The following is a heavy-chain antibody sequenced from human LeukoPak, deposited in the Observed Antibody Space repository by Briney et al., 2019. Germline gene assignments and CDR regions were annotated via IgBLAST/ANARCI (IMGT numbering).Heavy chain of an antibody. Sequence: PGGSLRLPCAASGFTVSSNYMSWVRQAPGKGLEWVSVIYSGGSTYYADSVKGRFTISRDNSKNTLYLQMNSLRAEDTAVYYCARDRRTVTLYWYFDLWGRGTLVTVSS. D-gene: IGHD4-17*01. CDR1: GFTVSSNY. V-gene: IGHV3-53*01. CDR2: IYSGGST. CDR3: ARDRRTVTLYWYFDL. J-gene: IGHJ2*01.